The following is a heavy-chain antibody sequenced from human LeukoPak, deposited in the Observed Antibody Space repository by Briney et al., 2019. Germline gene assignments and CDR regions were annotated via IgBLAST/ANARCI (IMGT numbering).Heavy chain of an antibody. V-gene: IGHV3-48*04. CDR3: ARDKTTVPTGWSDP. CDR2: ISLSCSPI. J-gene: IGHJ5*02. CDR1: GFNFDKYN. Sequence: PGGSLRLSCAASGFNFDKYNMNWVRQAPGKGLEWISYISLSCSPIYYADSVKGRFTISRDNAKNSLYLQMNSLRAEDTAVYYCARDKTTVPTGWSDPWGQGTLVTVSS. D-gene: IGHD4-17*01.